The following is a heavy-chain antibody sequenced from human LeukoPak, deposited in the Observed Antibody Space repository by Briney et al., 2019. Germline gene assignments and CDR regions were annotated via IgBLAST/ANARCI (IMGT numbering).Heavy chain of an antibody. CDR2: IKQDGSEK. Sequence: GGSLRLSCAASGFTFSNYWMTWVRQAPGKGLEWVANIKQDGSEKYYVDSVKGRFSVSRDNARNPLYLQMNSLRSEDTAVYYCVRYNNGLDYWGQGTLVTVSS. D-gene: IGHD2-8*01. J-gene: IGHJ4*02. CDR1: GFTFSNYW. V-gene: IGHV3-7*01. CDR3: VRYNNGLDY.